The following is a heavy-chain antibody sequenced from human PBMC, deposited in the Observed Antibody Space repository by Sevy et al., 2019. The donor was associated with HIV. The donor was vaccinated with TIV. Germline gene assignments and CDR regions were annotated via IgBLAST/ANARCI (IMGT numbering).Heavy chain of an antibody. CDR2: ISYDGSNK. V-gene: IGHV3-30-3*01. CDR3: ARATPITMVRGVTKTKTGYLDY. J-gene: IGHJ4*02. CDR1: GFTFSSYA. D-gene: IGHD3-10*01. Sequence: GGSLRLSCAASGFTFSSYAMHWVRQAPGKGLEWVAVISYDGSNKYYADSVKGRFTISRDNSKNTLYLQMNSLRAEDTDVHYCARATPITMVRGVTKTKTGYLDYWGQGTLVTVSP.